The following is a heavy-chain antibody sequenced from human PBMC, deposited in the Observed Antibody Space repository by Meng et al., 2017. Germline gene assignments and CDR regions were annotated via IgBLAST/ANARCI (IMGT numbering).Heavy chain of an antibody. V-gene: IGHV1-3*01. D-gene: IGHD6-19*01. Sequence: HVQLSQSGAEVKKPGASVKVPGKASGYTFTTYAIHWVRQAPGQRLEWMGWINAGNSDTKYSQKLQGRVTITRDTSASTVYMEVSSLRSEDTGVYYCARAIAVSGTGRFDYWGQGTLVTVSS. J-gene: IGHJ4*02. CDR2: INAGNSDT. CDR1: GYTFTTYA. CDR3: ARAIAVSGTGRFDY.